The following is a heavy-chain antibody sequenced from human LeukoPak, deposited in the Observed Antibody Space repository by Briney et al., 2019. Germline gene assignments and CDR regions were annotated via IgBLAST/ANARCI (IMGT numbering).Heavy chain of an antibody. CDR2: ISSGGSNV. V-gene: IGHV3-21*01. CDR3: AVCSSTSCPDY. J-gene: IGHJ4*02. Sequence: GGSLRLSCAASGFSFSSYTKHWVRQAPGEGLEWVSSISSGGSNVFYGDSLKGRFTISRDNAKNSLHLQMNSLRVEDTAIYFCAVCSSTSCPDYWGQGTLVTVSS. CDR1: GFSFSSYT. D-gene: IGHD2-2*01.